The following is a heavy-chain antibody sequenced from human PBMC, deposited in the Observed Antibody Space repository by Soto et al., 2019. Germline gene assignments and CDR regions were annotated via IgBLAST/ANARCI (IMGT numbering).Heavy chain of an antibody. D-gene: IGHD2-15*01. V-gene: IGHV4-59*01. CDR2: IYYSGST. Sequence: SETLSLTCTVSGGSISSYYWSWIRQPPGKGLEWIGYIYYSGSTNYNPSLKSRVTISVDTSKNQFSLKLSSVTAADTAVYYCARGYCSVGSCFHYYYYYYMDVWGKGTTVTVSS. CDR3: ARGYCSVGSCFHYYYYYYMDV. J-gene: IGHJ6*03. CDR1: GGSISSYY.